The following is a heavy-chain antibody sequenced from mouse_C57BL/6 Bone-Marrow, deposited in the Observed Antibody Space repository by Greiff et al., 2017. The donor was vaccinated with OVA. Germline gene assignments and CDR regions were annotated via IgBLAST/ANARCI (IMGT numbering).Heavy chain of an antibody. CDR2: INPYNGDT. Sequence: VQLQQSGPELVKPGDSVKISCKASGYSFTGYFMNWVMQSHGQSLEWIGRINPYNGDTFYNQKFKGKATLTVDKSSSTAHMELRSLTPEDSAVYYCARKDGYYPWFAYWGQGTLVTVSA. CDR1: GYSFTGYF. V-gene: IGHV1-20*01. D-gene: IGHD2-3*01. CDR3: ARKDGYYPWFAY. J-gene: IGHJ3*01.